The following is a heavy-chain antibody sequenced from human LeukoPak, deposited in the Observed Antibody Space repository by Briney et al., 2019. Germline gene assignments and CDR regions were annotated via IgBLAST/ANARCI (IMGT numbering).Heavy chain of an antibody. CDR2: IYYSGST. D-gene: IGHD3-22*01. Sequence: SETLSLTCTVSGGSISSYYWSWIRQPPGKGLEWIGYIYYSGSTNYNPSLKSRVTISVDTSKNQFSLKLSSVTAADTAVYYCARGVDDSSGWTPPPLWGQGTLVTVSS. V-gene: IGHV4-59*01. J-gene: IGHJ4*02. CDR3: ARGVDDSSGWTPPPL. CDR1: GGSISSYY.